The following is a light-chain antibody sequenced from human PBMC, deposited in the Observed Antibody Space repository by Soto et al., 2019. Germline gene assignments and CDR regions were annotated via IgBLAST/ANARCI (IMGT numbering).Light chain of an antibody. J-gene: IGKJ1*01. Sequence: IQLTQSPSTLSSSVGDRVTLTCQASQSISICLAWYQKKPGKAPKILLYKASSLESGVPSRFSGSGSGTELTLTISSLQTDDFATYYCQQYSTYTPRTFGQGTKVDIK. V-gene: IGKV1-5*03. CDR2: KAS. CDR3: QQYSTYTPRT. CDR1: QSISIC.